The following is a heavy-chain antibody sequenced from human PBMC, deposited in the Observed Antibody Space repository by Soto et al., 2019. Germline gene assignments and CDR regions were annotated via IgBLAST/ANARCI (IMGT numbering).Heavy chain of an antibody. Sequence: EVQLLESGGGLVQPGGSLRLSCAASGFTFSSYAMRWVRQAPGKGLEWVSAISGSGDSTYYADSVKGRFTISRDNSKNTLYLQMNSLRAEDTAVYYCARASSSSSAADYWGQGTLITVSS. CDR1: GFTFSSYA. D-gene: IGHD6-6*01. V-gene: IGHV3-23*01. CDR2: ISGSGDST. J-gene: IGHJ4*02. CDR3: ARASSSSSAADY.